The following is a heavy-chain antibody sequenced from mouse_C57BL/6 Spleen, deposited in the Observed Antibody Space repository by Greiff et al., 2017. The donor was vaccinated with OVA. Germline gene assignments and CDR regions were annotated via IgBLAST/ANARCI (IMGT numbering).Heavy chain of an antibody. CDR3: ARGVDYYAMDY. J-gene: IGHJ4*01. D-gene: IGHD1-1*01. CDR1: GYSITSGYY. Sequence: EVKLLESGPGLVKPSQSLSLTCSVTGYSITSGYYWNWIRQFPGNKLEWMGYISYDGSNNYNPSLKNRISITRDTSKNQFFLKLNSVTTEDTATYYCARGVDYYAMDYWGQGTSVTVSS. CDR2: ISYDGSN. V-gene: IGHV3-6*01.